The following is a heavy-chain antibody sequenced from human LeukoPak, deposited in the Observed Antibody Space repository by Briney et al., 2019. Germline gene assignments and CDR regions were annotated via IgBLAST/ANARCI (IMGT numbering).Heavy chain of an antibody. V-gene: IGHV4-38-2*02. D-gene: IGHD3-22*01. CDR3: ARDLGQYYDTSDNWFDP. Sequence: SETLSLTCTVSGYSISSGYYWGWIRQPPGKGLEWIGSIYHSGRTFYNPSLKSRVTISVDTSKNQFSLKLTSVTAADTAVYYCARDLGQYYDTSDNWFDPWGQGTLVTVSS. J-gene: IGHJ5*02. CDR2: IYHSGRT. CDR1: GYSISSGYY.